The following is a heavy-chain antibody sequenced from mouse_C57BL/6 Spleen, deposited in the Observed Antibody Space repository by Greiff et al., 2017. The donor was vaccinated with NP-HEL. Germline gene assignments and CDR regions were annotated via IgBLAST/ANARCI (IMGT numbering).Heavy chain of an antibody. CDR1: GYTFTSYT. V-gene: IGHV1-4*01. Sequence: QVQLQQSGAELARPGASVKMSCKASGYTFTSYTMHWVKQRPGQGLEWIGYINPSSGYTKYNQKFKDKATLTADKSSSTAYMQLSSLTSEDSAVYYCATIITTEAMDYWGQGTSVTVSS. D-gene: IGHD1-2*01. J-gene: IGHJ4*01. CDR2: INPSSGYT. CDR3: ATIITTEAMDY.